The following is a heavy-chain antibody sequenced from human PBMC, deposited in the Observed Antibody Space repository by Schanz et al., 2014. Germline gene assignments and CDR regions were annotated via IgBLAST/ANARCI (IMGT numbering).Heavy chain of an antibody. CDR3: AKQHGVIQQVSDY. Sequence: QVQLVESGGGVVQPGRSLRLSCAASGITLSGYGLHWVRQAPGKGLEWVGFISFDGRNTGYAHSVKGRFIISRDNSKNTLYLQVNSLRAEDTAVYYCAKQHGVIQQVSDYWGQGTLVTVSS. CDR2: ISFDGRNT. V-gene: IGHV3-30*18. CDR1: GITLSGYG. D-gene: IGHD3-22*01. J-gene: IGHJ4*02.